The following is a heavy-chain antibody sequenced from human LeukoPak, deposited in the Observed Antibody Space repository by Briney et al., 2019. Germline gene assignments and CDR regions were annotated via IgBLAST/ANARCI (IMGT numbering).Heavy chain of an antibody. D-gene: IGHD2-21*01. CDR1: GFTFSSYW. Sequence: PGGSLRLSCAASGFTFSSYWMSWVRQAPGKGLEWVANIKQDGSEKYYVDSVKGRFTISRDNAKNSLYLQMNSLRAEDTAVYYCAREITDVAPAYYFDYWGQGTLVTVSS. J-gene: IGHJ4*02. CDR2: IKQDGSEK. V-gene: IGHV3-7*01. CDR3: AREITDVAPAYYFDY.